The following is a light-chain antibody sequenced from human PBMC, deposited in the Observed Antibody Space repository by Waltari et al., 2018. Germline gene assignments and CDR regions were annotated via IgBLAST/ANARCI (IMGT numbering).Light chain of an antibody. Sequence: QSVLTQPPPVSGTPGQRVTISCSGSTSNIGAGHDVHRYQHLPGTAPKLLIYGNNNRPSGVPDRFSGSKSGTSASLAITGLQADDEADYFCQSFDNMLSGGVVFGGGTKLAVL. CDR3: QSFDNMLSGGVV. CDR2: GNN. J-gene: IGLJ2*01. V-gene: IGLV1-40*01. CDR1: TSNIGAGHD.